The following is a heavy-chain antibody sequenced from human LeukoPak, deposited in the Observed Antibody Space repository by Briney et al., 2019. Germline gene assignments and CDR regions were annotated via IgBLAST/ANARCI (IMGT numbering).Heavy chain of an antibody. Sequence: SETLSLTCAVYGGSFSGYYWSWIRQPPGKGLEWIGEINHSGSTNYNPSLKSRVTVSVDTSKNQFSLKLTSVTAADTAAYYCTRGRPITIFGVVIIRSTRFDPWGQGTLVTVSS. CDR1: GGSFSGYY. J-gene: IGHJ5*02. CDR2: INHSGST. CDR3: TRGRPITIFGVVIIRSTRFDP. V-gene: IGHV4-34*01. D-gene: IGHD3-3*01.